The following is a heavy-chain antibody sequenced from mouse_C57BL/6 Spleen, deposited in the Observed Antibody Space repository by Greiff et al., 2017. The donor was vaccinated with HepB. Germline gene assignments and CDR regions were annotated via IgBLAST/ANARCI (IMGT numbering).Heavy chain of an antibody. Sequence: EVQVVESGGDLVKPGGSLKLSCAASGFTFSSYGMSWVRQTPDKRLEWVATISSGGSYTYYPDSVKGRFTISRDNAKNTLYLQMSSLKSEDTAMYYCARHSGYDWFAYWGQGTLVTVSA. D-gene: IGHD2-2*01. CDR1: GFTFSSYG. V-gene: IGHV5-6*01. CDR2: ISSGGSYT. J-gene: IGHJ3*01. CDR3: ARHSGYDWFAY.